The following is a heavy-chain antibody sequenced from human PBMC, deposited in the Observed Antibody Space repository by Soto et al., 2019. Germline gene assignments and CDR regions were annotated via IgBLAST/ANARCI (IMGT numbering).Heavy chain of an antibody. D-gene: IGHD5-18*01. CDR3: ARGQRNTAMLLSQYYYYGMDV. J-gene: IGHJ6*02. CDR2: INHSGST. V-gene: IGHV4-34*01. Sequence: SETLSLTCAVYGGSFSGYYWSWIRRPPGEGLEWIGEINHSGSTNYNASVKSRVTVSVDTSKNQFSLKLNSVTAADTAVYYCARGQRNTAMLLSQYYYYGMDVWGQGTTVTVSS. CDR1: GGSFSGYY.